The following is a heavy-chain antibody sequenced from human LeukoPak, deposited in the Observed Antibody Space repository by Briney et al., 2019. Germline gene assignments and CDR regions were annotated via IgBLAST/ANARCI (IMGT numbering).Heavy chain of an antibody. CDR2: ISSSGSTI. V-gene: IGHV3-11*04. CDR3: ARASLLGYCSSTSCSY. Sequence: GGSLRLSCAASGFTFSDYYMSWIRQAPGKGLEWVSYISSSGSTIYYADSVKGRFTISRDNAKNSLYLQMNSLRAEDTAVYYCARASLLGYCSSTSCSYWGQGTLVTVSS. D-gene: IGHD2-2*01. J-gene: IGHJ4*02. CDR1: GFTFSDYY.